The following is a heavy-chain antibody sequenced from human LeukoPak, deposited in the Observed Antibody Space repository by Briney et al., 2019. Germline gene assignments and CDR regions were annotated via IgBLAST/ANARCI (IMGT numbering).Heavy chain of an antibody. Sequence: SETLSLTCTVSGGSMDNHYWSWIRQAPGKGLEWVGYIYYTGSTNYNPSLKSRVTISIDTSKNQFSLKLSSATAADTAVYYCARLVASTNYYMDVWGEGTTVTVSS. CDR3: ARLVASTNYYMDV. J-gene: IGHJ6*03. V-gene: IGHV4-59*11. CDR1: GGSMDNHY. D-gene: IGHD2-21*01. CDR2: IYYTGST.